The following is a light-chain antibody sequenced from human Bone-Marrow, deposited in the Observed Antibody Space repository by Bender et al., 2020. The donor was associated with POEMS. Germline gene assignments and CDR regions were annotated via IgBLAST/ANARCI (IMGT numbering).Light chain of an antibody. J-gene: IGLJ1*01. CDR2: YGD. Sequence: SYVLTQPPSVSVAPGKTASFTCGGNNIGSKIVHWYQQKPGQAPIVVIYYGDDRPSGIPERFSGSKSASSATLTISRVEDGDEADYYCHVWDTTVDHVFGTGTKVTVL. CDR1: NIGSKI. CDR3: HVWDTTVDHV. V-gene: IGLV3-21*04.